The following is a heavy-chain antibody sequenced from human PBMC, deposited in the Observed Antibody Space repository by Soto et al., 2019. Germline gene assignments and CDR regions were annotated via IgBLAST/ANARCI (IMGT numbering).Heavy chain of an antibody. Sequence: SETLSLTCAVYGGSFSGYYWSWIRQPPGKGLEWIGEINHSGSTNYNPSLKSRVTISVDTSKNQFSLKLSSVTAADTAVYYCARGRFYYGSGSYYKYWFDPWGQGTLVTVS. CDR2: INHSGST. V-gene: IGHV4-34*01. CDR3: ARGRFYYGSGSYYKYWFDP. CDR1: GGSFSGYY. D-gene: IGHD3-10*01. J-gene: IGHJ5*02.